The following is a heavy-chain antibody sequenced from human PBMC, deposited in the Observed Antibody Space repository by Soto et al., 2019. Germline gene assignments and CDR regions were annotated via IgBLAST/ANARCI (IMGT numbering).Heavy chain of an antibody. J-gene: IGHJ4*02. CDR3: TTDPNFYGDFNFDY. CDR2: IKSKTDGGTT. Sequence: GGSLRLSCAASGFTFSNAWMSWVRQAPGKGLEWVGRIKSKTDGGTTDYAAPVKGRFTISRDDSKNTLYLQMNSLKTEDTAVYYGTTDPNFYGDFNFDYWGQGTLVTVSS. CDR1: GFTFSNAW. V-gene: IGHV3-15*01. D-gene: IGHD4-17*01.